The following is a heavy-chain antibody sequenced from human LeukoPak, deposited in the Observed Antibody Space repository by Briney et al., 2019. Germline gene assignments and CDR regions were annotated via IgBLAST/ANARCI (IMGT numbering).Heavy chain of an antibody. J-gene: IGHJ4*02. CDR1: GGTFSSYA. D-gene: IGHD2-21*02. Sequence: GASVKVSCTASGGTFSSYAISWVRQAPGQGLEWMGIINPSGGSTSYAQKFQGRVTMTRDTSTSTVYMELSSLRSEDTAVYYCARAGWDPAYCGGDCYPDYWGQGTLVTVSS. CDR3: ARAGWDPAYCGGDCYPDY. CDR2: INPSGGST. V-gene: IGHV1-46*01.